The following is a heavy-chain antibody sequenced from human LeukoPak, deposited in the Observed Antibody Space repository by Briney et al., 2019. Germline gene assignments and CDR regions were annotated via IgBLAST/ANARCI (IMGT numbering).Heavy chain of an antibody. CDR3: ARDFLEDSY. CDR2: ISSSSSTI. J-gene: IGHJ4*02. CDR1: GFTFSSYN. V-gene: IGHV3-48*01. D-gene: IGHD3-3*01. Sequence: TGGSLRLSCAASGFTFSSYNMNWVRQAPGKGLEWLSYISSSSSTIYYADSVKGRFTISRDNAKNSLYLQMNSLRAEDTAVYYCARDFLEDSYWGQGTLVTDSS.